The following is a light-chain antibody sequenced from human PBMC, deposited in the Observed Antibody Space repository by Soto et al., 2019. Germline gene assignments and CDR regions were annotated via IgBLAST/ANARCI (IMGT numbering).Light chain of an antibody. CDR3: QQYNTYST. CDR1: QSISYW. J-gene: IGKJ1*01. CDR2: DAS. V-gene: IGKV1-5*01. Sequence: DIQMTQSPSTLSASVGDRVTITCRASQSISYWLAWYQQKPGKAPKLLIYDASSLESGVPSRFSGSGSGTEFTLAISSLQPDDFATYHCQQYNTYSTFGQGTKVEIK.